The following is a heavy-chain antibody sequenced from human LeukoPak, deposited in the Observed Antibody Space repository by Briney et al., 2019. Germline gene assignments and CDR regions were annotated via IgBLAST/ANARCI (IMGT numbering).Heavy chain of an antibody. V-gene: IGHV3-23*01. J-gene: IGHJ4*02. CDR3: ATSGGYSGSKPYYFDY. CDR1: GFTFSSYA. Sequence: PGGSLRLSCAASGFTFSSYAMSWVRQAPGKGLEWVSAISGSGGSTYYADSVKGRFTISRDNSKNTLYLQMNSLRAEDTAVYYCATSGGYSGSKPYYFDYWGQGTLVTVSS. CDR2: ISGSGGST. D-gene: IGHD1-26*01.